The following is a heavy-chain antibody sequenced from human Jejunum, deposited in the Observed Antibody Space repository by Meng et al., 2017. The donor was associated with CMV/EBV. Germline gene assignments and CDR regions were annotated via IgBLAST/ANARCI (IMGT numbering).Heavy chain of an antibody. Sequence: YAMGWVRQAPGKGLEWVGFIRSKIYGGTTEYAASVKGRFTISRDESESIAYLQMNSLKTEDTGVYYCTRDRKDIVVLPAAKKYDYWGQGTLVTVSS. J-gene: IGHJ4*02. V-gene: IGHV3-49*04. CDR1: YA. CDR2: IRSKIYGGTT. CDR3: TRDRKDIVVLPAAKKYDY. D-gene: IGHD2-2*01.